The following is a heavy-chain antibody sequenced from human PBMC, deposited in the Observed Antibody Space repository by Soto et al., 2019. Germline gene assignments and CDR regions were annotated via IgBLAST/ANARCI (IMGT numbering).Heavy chain of an antibody. CDR2: INPSGST. CDR3: ARRGRYCSSRTSCYFYFDS. Sequence: PSETLSLTCGVNDGSLNGYFWSWIRQSPGKGLEWIGEINPSGSTSHNPSLKSRVTLSIDTSKNQFSLRLSSVTAADSAIYYCARRGRYCSSRTSCYFYFDSWVQGTLVTRLL. CDR1: DGSLNGYF. V-gene: IGHV4-34*01. D-gene: IGHD2-2*01. J-gene: IGHJ4*02.